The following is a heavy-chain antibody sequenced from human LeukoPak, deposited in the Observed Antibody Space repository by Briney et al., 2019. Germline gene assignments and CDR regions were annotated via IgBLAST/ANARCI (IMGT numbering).Heavy chain of an antibody. CDR3: ARDVGTSGRYTFDY. Sequence: SQTLSLTCAISGDSVSSNNGAWNWIRQSPSRGLEWLGRTYYRSKWYDDYAGSVKGRISISQDKSTHQFSLQLYSVTPEDTAVYYCARDVGTSGRYTFDYWGQGTLVTVSS. CDR2: TYYRSKWYD. D-gene: IGHD6-19*01. J-gene: IGHJ4*02. CDR1: GDSVSSNNGA. V-gene: IGHV6-1*01.